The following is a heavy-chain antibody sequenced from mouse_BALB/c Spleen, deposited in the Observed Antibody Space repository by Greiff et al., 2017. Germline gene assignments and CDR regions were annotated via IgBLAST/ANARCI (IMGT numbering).Heavy chain of an antibody. J-gene: IGHJ3*01. CDR1: GYSITSGYY. V-gene: IGHV3-6*02. CDR3: ARGWTPFAY. CDR2: ISYDGSN. Sequence: VQLQQSGPGLVKPSQSLSLTCSVTGYSITSGYYWNWIRQFPGNKLEWMGYISYDGSNNYNPSLKNRISITRDTSKNQFFLKLNSVTTEDTATYYCARGWTPFAYWGQGTLVTVSA.